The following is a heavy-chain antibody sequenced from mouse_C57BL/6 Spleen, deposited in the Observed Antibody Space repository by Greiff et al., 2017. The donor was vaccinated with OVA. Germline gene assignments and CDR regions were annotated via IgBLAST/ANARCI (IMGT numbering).Heavy chain of an antibody. Sequence: QVHVKQPGTELVKPGASVKLSCKASGYTFTSYWMHWVKQRPGQGLEWIGNINPSNGGTNYNEKFKSKATLTVDKSSSTAYMQLSSLTSEDSAVYYCARGDYYGSRSGYWGQGTTLTVSS. D-gene: IGHD1-1*01. V-gene: IGHV1-53*01. J-gene: IGHJ2*01. CDR3: ARGDYYGSRSGY. CDR2: INPSNGGT. CDR1: GYTFTSYW.